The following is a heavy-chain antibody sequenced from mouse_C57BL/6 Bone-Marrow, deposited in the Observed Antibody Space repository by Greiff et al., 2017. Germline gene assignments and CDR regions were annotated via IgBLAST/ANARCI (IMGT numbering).Heavy chain of an antibody. J-gene: IGHJ4*01. D-gene: IGHD2-3*01. CDR1: GFTFSDYY. V-gene: IGHV5-16*01. Sequence: EVKLMESEGGLVQPGSSMKLSCTASGFTFSDYYMAWFRQVPEKGLEWVANINYDGSSTYYLDSLQSRFIISRDNAKNILYLQMSSLKSEDTATYYCARAYDLYYAMDYWGQGTSGTVSS. CDR2: INYDGSST. CDR3: ARAYDLYYAMDY.